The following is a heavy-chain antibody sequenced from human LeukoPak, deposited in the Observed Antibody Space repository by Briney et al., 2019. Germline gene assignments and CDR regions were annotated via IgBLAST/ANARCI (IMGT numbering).Heavy chain of an antibody. CDR1: GFTASSNY. CDR2: IYRGGST. CDR3: AKAPVRGVIRGFDP. J-gene: IGHJ5*02. D-gene: IGHD3-10*01. V-gene: IGHV3-53*01. Sequence: AGGSLRLSCAASGFTASSNYMSWVRQAPGKGLEWVSVIYRGGSTYYADSVKGRFTISRDNSKNTVYLQMNSLRAEDTTVYYCAKAPVRGVIRGFDPWGQGTLVTVSS.